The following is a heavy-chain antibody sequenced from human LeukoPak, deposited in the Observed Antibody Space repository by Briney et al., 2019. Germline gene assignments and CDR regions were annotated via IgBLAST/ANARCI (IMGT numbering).Heavy chain of an antibody. D-gene: IGHD3-22*01. CDR2: IKQDGSEK. CDR3: ARERMIRGMDV. Sequence: PGGSLRLSCAASGFTFSNYGMHWVRQAPGKGLECVANIKQDGSEKYYVDSVKGRFTISRDNAKNSLYLQMNSLRAEDTAVYYCARERMIRGMDVWGKGTTVTVSS. J-gene: IGHJ6*04. V-gene: IGHV3-7*01. CDR1: GFTFSNYG.